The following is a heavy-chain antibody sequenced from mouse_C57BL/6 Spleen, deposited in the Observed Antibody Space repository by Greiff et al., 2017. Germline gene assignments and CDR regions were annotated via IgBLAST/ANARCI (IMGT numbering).Heavy chain of an antibody. Sequence: VQLQQSGPELVKPGASVKISCKASGYAFSSSWMNWVKQRPGKGLEWIGRIYPGDGDTNYNGKFKGKATLTADKSSSTAYMQLSSLTSEGSAVYFCARWLLLSYAMDYWGQGTSVTVSS. CDR3: ARWLLLSYAMDY. V-gene: IGHV1-82*01. D-gene: IGHD2-3*01. CDR2: IYPGDGDT. CDR1: GYAFSSSW. J-gene: IGHJ4*01.